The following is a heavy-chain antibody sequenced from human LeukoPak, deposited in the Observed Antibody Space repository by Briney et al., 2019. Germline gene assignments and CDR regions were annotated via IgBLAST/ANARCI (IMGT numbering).Heavy chain of an antibody. Sequence: GASVKVSCKASGYTFTSYDINWVRQATGQGLEWMGWMNPNSGNTGYAQKFQGRVTMTMNTSISTAYMELSSLRSEDTAVYYCAKGAPMYYYDSSGYSFDYWGQGTLVTVSS. D-gene: IGHD3-22*01. J-gene: IGHJ4*02. CDR2: MNPNSGNT. CDR3: AKGAPMYYYDSSGYSFDY. V-gene: IGHV1-8*01. CDR1: GYTFTSYD.